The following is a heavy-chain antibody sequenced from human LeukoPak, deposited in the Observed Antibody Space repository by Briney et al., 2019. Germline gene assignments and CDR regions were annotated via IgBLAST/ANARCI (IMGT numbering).Heavy chain of an antibody. CDR2: IYHSGST. V-gene: IGHV4-30-2*01. CDR1: GGSISSGGYS. CDR3: ASTYYYDSSGYYYLDY. Sequence: SQTLSLTCAVSGGSISSGGYSWSWIRQPPGKGLEWIGYIYHSGSTYYNPSLKSRVTISVDRSKNQFSLKLSSVTAADTAVYYCASTYYYDSSGYYYLDYWGQGTLVTVSS. J-gene: IGHJ4*02. D-gene: IGHD3-22*01.